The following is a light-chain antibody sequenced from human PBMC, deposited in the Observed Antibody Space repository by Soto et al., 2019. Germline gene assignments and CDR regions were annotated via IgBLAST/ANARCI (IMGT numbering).Light chain of an antibody. V-gene: IGKV3-20*01. J-gene: IGKJ1*01. CDR3: QHCGCPTA. Sequence: EIVLTQSPGTLSLSPGERATLSCRASQSVSSSYLAWYQQKPGQAPRLLIYGASSRATGTTDRIGGSGSGTFFTITSSLLEADASADYYRQHCGCPTAFGQGTKVEIK. CDR2: GAS. CDR1: QSVSSSY.